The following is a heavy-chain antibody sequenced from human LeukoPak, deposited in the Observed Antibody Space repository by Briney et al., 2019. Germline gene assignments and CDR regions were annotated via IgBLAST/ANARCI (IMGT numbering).Heavy chain of an antibody. CDR1: GGSISSGDYY. V-gene: IGHV4-30-4*08. Sequence: SQTLSLTCTVSGGSISSGDYYLSWIRQPPGKGLEWIGYIYYSGSTYYNPSLKSRVTISVDTSKNQFSLKLSSVTAADTAVYYCAARRPYCSGGSCPSYAFDIWGQGTMVTVSS. CDR2: IYYSGST. D-gene: IGHD2-15*01. CDR3: AARRPYCSGGSCPSYAFDI. J-gene: IGHJ3*02.